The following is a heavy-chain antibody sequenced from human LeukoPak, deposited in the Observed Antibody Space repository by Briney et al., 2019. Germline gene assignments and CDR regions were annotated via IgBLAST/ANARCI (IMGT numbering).Heavy chain of an antibody. CDR3: ARDRDYYDSSGHSETYFDY. D-gene: IGHD3-22*01. J-gene: IGHJ4*02. CDR2: IYYSGST. CDR1: GGSISSGGYY. Sequence: PSETLSLTCTVSGGSISSGGYYWSWIRQHPGKGLEWIGCIYYSGSTYYNPSLKSRVTISVDTSKNQFSLKLSSVTAADTAVYYCARDRDYYDSSGHSETYFDYWGQGTLVTVSS. V-gene: IGHV4-31*03.